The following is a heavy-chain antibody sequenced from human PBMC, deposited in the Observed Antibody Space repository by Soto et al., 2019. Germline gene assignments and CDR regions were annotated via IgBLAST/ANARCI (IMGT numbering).Heavy chain of an antibody. CDR3: ARTELYSDNPDWFDP. CDR1: GYSFAHFW. V-gene: IGHV5-51*01. CDR2: VNPRDSDT. D-gene: IGHD5-12*01. Sequence: PGESLKISCKGSGYSFAHFWIAWVLQMPGKGLEWMGVVNPRDSDTRYSPSFQGQVTISADKSISAAYLQWTSLKASDSAMYYCARTELYSDNPDWFDPWGQGTLVTVSS. J-gene: IGHJ5*02.